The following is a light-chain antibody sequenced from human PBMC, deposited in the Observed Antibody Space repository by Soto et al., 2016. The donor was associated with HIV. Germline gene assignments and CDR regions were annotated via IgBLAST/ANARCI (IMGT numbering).Light chain of an antibody. V-gene: IGKV1-5*03. CDR2: KAS. CDR3: QHKTT. Sequence: DIQMTQSPSTLSASVGDRVTITCRASQSISNWLAWYQQEPGKAPKLLIYKASSLESGVPSRFSGSGSGTEFTLTISHLQPEDFATYYCQHKTTFGQGTKVEIK. J-gene: IGKJ1*01. CDR1: QSISNW.